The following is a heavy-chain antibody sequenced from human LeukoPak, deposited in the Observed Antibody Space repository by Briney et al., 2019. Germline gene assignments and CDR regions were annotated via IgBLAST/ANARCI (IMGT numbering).Heavy chain of an antibody. Sequence: ASETLSLTCTVSGGSISSYYWSWMRQPPGKGLEWIGYIYYSGSTNYNPSLKSRVTISVDTSKNQFSLKLSSVTAADTAVYYCAEYRTLSSLVLWGQGILVTVSS. CDR2: IYYSGST. D-gene: IGHD3-3*02. CDR3: AEYRTLSSLVL. J-gene: IGHJ4*02. V-gene: IGHV4-59*08. CDR1: GGSISSYY.